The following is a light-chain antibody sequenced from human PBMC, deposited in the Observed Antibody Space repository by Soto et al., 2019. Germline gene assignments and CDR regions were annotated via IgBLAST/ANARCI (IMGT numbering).Light chain of an antibody. CDR2: DAY. CDR3: QQRHMWPIT. J-gene: IGKJ5*01. Sequence: EVVLTQSPVTLSFSPGEKATLPCRASQSFGGLLAWYHQKPGQAPRLLIYDAYNRATGIPPRFSGSGSGTDFTLTISSLEPEDSAVYYCQQRHMWPITFGQGTRLEIK. V-gene: IGKV3-11*01. CDR1: QSFGGL.